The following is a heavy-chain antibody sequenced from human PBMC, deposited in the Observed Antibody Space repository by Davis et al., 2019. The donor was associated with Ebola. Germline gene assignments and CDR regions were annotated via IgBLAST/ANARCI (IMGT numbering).Heavy chain of an antibody. V-gene: IGHV4-39*07. D-gene: IGHD1-7*01. Sequence: SETLSLTCTVSGGSISSYYWGWIRQPPGKGLEWIANIYYSGSTHYNPSLKSRVTISVDTSKNQFSLKLSSVTAADTAVYYCARDVTGTTWYHAFDIWGQGTMVTVSS. CDR2: IYYSGST. CDR1: GGSISSYY. CDR3: ARDVTGTTWYHAFDI. J-gene: IGHJ3*02.